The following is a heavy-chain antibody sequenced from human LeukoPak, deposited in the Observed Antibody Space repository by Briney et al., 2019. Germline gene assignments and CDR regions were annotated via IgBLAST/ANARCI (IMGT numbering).Heavy chain of an antibody. CDR3: ARGTEGRYNDILTGYSPWYYFDY. J-gene: IGHJ4*02. V-gene: IGHV3-33*01. CDR2: IWYDGSNK. Sequence: GGSLRLSCAASGFTFSNYGMHWVRQAPGKGLEWVAVIWYDGSNKYYAGSVKGRFTISRDNSKNTLYLQMNSLRAEDTAVYYCARGTEGRYNDILTGYSPWYYFDYWGQGTLVTVSS. D-gene: IGHD3-9*01. CDR1: GFTFSNYG.